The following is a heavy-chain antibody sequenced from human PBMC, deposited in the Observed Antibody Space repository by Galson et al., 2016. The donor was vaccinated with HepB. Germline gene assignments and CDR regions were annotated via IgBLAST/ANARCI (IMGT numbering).Heavy chain of an antibody. Sequence: SLRLSCAASGFTFRSYAMTWVRQAPGKGLEWVSTISGSGGSTYHADSVKGRFTISRDNPKNTVYLQMNSLRAEDTAVYYCAKFASGTNYLDSFDYWGQGTLVTVSS. D-gene: IGHD3-10*01. J-gene: IGHJ4*02. CDR2: ISGSGGST. CDR3: AKFASGTNYLDSFDY. V-gene: IGHV3-23*01. CDR1: GFTFRSYA.